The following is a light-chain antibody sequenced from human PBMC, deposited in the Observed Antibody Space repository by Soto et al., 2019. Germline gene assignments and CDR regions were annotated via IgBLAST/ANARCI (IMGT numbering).Light chain of an antibody. CDR3: QQYGNSVT. CDR2: GAS. Sequence: EIVLAQSPGTLSLSPGERATLSCRASQSVSSRYLAWYQQKPGQAPRLLIYGASNRATGIPDRFSGSGSETDFTLTISRLEPEDFAVYHCQQYGNSVTFGGGTKVDIK. CDR1: QSVSSRY. V-gene: IGKV3-20*01. J-gene: IGKJ4*01.